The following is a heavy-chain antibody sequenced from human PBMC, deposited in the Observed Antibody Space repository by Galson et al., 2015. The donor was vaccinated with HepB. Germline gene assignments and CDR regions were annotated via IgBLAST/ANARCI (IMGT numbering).Heavy chain of an antibody. CDR2: ISGNGVTT. CDR3: AKALYGGLNY. D-gene: IGHD4-23*01. V-gene: IGHV3-23*01. CDR1: GFTFSSYA. J-gene: IGHJ4*02. Sequence: SLRLSCAVSGFTFSSYAMSWVRQAPGKGLQCVSSISGNGVTTSYADSVRGRFTISRDNSKNTLYLQMSSLRPEDTALYYCAKALYGGLNYWGQGTLVTVSS.